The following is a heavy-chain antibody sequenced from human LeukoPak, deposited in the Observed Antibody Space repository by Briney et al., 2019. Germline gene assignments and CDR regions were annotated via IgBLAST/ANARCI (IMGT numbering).Heavy chain of an antibody. CDR1: GGSISSSSYY. V-gene: IGHV4-39*07. D-gene: IGHD2-2*03. CDR3: EVTGGYCSSTSCYEAGDYFDY. J-gene: IGHJ4*02. CDR2: IYYSGST. Sequence: SETLSLTCTVSGGSISSSSYYWGWIRQPPGKGLEWIGSIYYSGSTYYNPSLKSRVTISVDTSKNQFSLKLSSVTAADTAVYYCEVTGGYCSSTSCYEAGDYFDYWGQGTLVTVSS.